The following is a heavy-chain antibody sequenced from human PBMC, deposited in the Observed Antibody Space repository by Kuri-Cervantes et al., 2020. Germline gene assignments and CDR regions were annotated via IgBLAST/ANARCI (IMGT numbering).Heavy chain of an antibody. CDR2: ISWNSGSI. CDR3: AKDSAVTAYYYYYGMDV. J-gene: IGHJ6*02. Sequence: GGSLRLSCAASGFTFDDYAMHWVRQAPGKGLEWVSGISWNSGSIGYADSVKGRFTISSDNSKNTLYLQMNSLRAEDTAVYYCAKDSAVTAYYYYYGMDVWGQGTTVTVSS. D-gene: IGHD4-17*01. CDR1: GFTFDDYA. V-gene: IGHV3-9*01.